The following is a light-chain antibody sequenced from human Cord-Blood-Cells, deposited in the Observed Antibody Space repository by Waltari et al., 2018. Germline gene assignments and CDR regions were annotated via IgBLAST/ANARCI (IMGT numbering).Light chain of an antibody. CDR2: DAS. Sequence: LSPGERATLSCRASQSVSSYLAWYQQKPGQAPRLLIYDASNRATGIPARFSGSGSGTDFTLTISSLEPEDFAVYYCQQRSNWPSFGPGTKVDIK. J-gene: IGKJ3*01. V-gene: IGKV3-11*01. CDR3: QQRSNWPS. CDR1: QSVSSY.